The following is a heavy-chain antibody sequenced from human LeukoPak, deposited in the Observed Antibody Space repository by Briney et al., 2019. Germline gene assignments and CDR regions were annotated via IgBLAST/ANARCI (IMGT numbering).Heavy chain of an antibody. D-gene: IGHD6-19*01. CDR1: GGSFSGYY. CDR3: ARGTGRSGFDY. Sequence: MASETLSLTCAVYGGSFSGYYWSWIRQPPGKGLEWIGEINHSGGTNYNPSLKSRVTISVDTSKNQFSLKLSSVTAADTAVYYCARGTGRSGFDYWGQGTLVTVSS. CDR2: INHSGGT. J-gene: IGHJ4*02. V-gene: IGHV4-34*01.